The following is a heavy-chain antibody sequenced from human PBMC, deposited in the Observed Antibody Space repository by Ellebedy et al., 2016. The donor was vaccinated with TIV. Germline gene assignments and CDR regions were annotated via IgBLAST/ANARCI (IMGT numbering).Heavy chain of an antibody. V-gene: IGHV1-2*02. D-gene: IGHD5-12*01. CDR2: INPNSGGT. CDR1: GYTFTGYY. J-gene: IGHJ3*02. CDR3: ARDNSGYEGTAFDI. Sequence: ASVKVSCKASGYTFTGYYMHWVRQAPGQGLEWMAWINPNSGGTNYAQKFQGRVTLTRDTSISTAYMELSRLRSDDTAVYYCARDNSGYEGTAFDIWGQGTMVTVSS.